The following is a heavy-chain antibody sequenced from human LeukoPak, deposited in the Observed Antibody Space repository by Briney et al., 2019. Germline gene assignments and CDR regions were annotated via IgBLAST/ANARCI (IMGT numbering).Heavy chain of an antibody. D-gene: IGHD5-12*01. V-gene: IGHV3-74*01. CDR1: GFTFSRYW. CDR2: IDEYGTTI. Sequence: GGSLRLSCAASGFTFSRYWMHWVRQAPGKGLVWVSRIDEYGTTINYADSVKGRFTISRNNAGDTLFLQMNSLRAEDTGVYYCATDVSGRQDYWGQGTLVTVSS. J-gene: IGHJ4*02. CDR3: ATDVSGRQDY.